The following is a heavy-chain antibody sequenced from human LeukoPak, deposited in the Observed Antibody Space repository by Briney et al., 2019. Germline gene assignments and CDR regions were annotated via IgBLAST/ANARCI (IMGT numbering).Heavy chain of an antibody. D-gene: IGHD3-10*01. V-gene: IGHV4-59*08. CDR2: IYYSGST. J-gene: IGHJ5*02. CDR1: GGSISSYY. Sequence: SKTLSLTCTVSGGSISSYYWSWIRQPPGKGLEWIGYIYYSGSTNYNPSLKSRVTISVDASKNQFSLRLSSVTAADTAMYYCAKSSWSLFDPWGQGTLVTVSS. CDR3: AKSSWSLFDP.